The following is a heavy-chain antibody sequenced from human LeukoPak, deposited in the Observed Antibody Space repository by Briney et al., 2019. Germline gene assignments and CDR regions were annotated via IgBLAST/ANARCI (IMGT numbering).Heavy chain of an antibody. CDR3: AAGPAGNGHLSSY. CDR2: ISPTGSTT. V-gene: IGHV3-74*01. Sequence: GGSLRLSCTASGFSSSGHWMHWARQLPGKGLVWVSRISPTGSTTSYADSVKGRLTVSRDNAKNTLYLQMNSLRAEDTAIYYGAAGPAGNGHLSSYWGQGTRVTVSS. CDR1: GFSSSGHW. D-gene: IGHD1-1*01. J-gene: IGHJ4*02.